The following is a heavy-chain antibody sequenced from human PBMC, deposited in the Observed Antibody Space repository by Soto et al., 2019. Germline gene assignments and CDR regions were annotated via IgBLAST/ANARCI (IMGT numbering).Heavy chain of an antibody. J-gene: IGHJ4*02. V-gene: IGHV4-59*08. CDR3: ARNYGPGYTFDY. CDR2: IYYSVST. Sequence: SETLSLTCTVSGGSISSYYWSWIRQPPGKGLEWIGYIYYSVSTNYNPSLKSRVTISVDTSKNQFSLKLSSVTAADTAVYYCARNYGPGYTFDYWGQGTLVTVSS. CDR1: GGSISSYY. D-gene: IGHD3-10*01.